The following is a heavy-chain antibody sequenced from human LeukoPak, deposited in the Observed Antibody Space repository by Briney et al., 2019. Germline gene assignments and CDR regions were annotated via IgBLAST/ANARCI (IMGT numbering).Heavy chain of an antibody. D-gene: IGHD5-18*01. J-gene: IGHJ4*02. CDR1: GFTFSDYY. V-gene: IGHV3-11*01. CDR3: ARQYNYDSRAFDY. CDR2: ISSGGSTI. Sequence: GGSLRLSCEASGFTFSDYYMNWIRQAPGKGLEWVSYISSGGSTINYADSVKGRFTISRDNAKNSLYLQMNSLRAEDTAVYYCARQYNYDSRAFDYWGQGTLVTVSS.